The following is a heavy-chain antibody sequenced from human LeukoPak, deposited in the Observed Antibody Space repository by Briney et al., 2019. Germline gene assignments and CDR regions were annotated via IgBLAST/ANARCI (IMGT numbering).Heavy chain of an antibody. D-gene: IGHD5-18*01. V-gene: IGHV3-23*01. CDR2: ISGSGGST. CDR1: GFTFSSYA. Sequence: GGSLRLSCAASGFTFSSYAMSRVRQAPGKGLEWVSAISGSGGSTYYADSVKGRFTISRDNSKNTLYLQMNSLRAEDTAVYYCAKDPVDTAMVTPFDYWGQGTLVTVSS. J-gene: IGHJ4*02. CDR3: AKDPVDTAMVTPFDY.